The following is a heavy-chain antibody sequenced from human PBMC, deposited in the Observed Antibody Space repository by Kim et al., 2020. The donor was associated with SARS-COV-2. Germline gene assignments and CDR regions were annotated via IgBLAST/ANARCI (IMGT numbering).Heavy chain of an antibody. J-gene: IGHJ5*02. CDR3: ARARQMPFGP. D-gene: IGHD2-2*01. CDR2: FYHGGSP. CDR1: GYSISAGSY. Sequence: SETLSLTCTVSGYSISAGSYWGWLRQPPGKALEWIGNFYHGGSPYYNPSLRSRVTISEDSSKNQFSLRLNSVTATDTAVYYCARARQMPFGPWGPGPLV. V-gene: IGHV4-38-2*02.